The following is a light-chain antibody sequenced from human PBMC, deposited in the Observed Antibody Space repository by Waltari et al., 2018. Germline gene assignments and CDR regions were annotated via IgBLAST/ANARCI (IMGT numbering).Light chain of an antibody. CDR3: QQYSDGYT. J-gene: IGKJ2*01. CDR1: PSVRKN. V-gene: IGKV3-15*01. CDR2: GAS. Sequence: EVLMTQSPATVSVSPGEGAPLPCWASPSVRKNVAWFQQKPGQAPRLLIYGASTRATGIPARFSGSGAGTDFSLTISGLQSEDFAVYYCQQYSDGYTFGQGTKLEIK.